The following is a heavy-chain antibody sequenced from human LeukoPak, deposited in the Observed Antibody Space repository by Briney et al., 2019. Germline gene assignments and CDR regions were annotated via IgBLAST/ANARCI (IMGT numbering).Heavy chain of an antibody. J-gene: IGHJ6*04. D-gene: IGHD2-2*01. Sequence: SVKVSCKASGGTFSSYAISWVRQAPGQGLEWMGGIIPIFGTANYAQKFQGRVTITTDESTSTAYMELSSLRSEDTTVYYCARGNCSSTSCYLLDVWGKGTTVTVSS. CDR3: ARGNCSSTSCYLLDV. CDR2: IIPIFGTA. V-gene: IGHV1-69*05. CDR1: GGTFSSYA.